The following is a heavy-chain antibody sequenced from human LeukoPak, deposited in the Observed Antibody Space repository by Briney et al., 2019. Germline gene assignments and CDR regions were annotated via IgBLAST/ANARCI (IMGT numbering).Heavy chain of an antibody. D-gene: IGHD1-20*01. CDR3: AKVGGAGNWYGNTWPFDC. Sequence: GGSLRLSCAASGFTFSSYAMSWVRQAPGKGLEWVSAICGGGGNTYYADSVKGRFTISRDSSKNTLYLQMNSLRAEDTAVYYCAKVGGAGNWYGNTWPFDCWGQGTLVTVSS. CDR2: ICGGGGNT. CDR1: GFTFSSYA. V-gene: IGHV3-23*01. J-gene: IGHJ4*02.